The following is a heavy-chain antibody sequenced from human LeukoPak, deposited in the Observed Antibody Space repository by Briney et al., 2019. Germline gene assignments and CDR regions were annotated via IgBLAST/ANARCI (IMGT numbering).Heavy chain of an antibody. V-gene: IGHV1-2*02. Sequence: ASVKVSCKAAGYAFTDYFIHWVRQAPGQGLEWMGWINPNIGDASYAQKFQDRVTMTRDRSINTAYMELSRLTSDDTAVYYCARMALDGGDSIGFDSWGQGTLVTVSS. CDR3: ARMALDGGDSIGFDS. CDR2: INPNIGDA. CDR1: GYAFTDYF. J-gene: IGHJ5*01. D-gene: IGHD2-21*02.